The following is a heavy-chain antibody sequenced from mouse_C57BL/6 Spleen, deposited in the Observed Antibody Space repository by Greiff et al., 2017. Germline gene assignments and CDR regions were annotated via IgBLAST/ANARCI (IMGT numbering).Heavy chain of an antibody. J-gene: IGHJ1*03. CDR2: ISSGGDYI. CDR3: TRDIDSSGYRNFDV. D-gene: IGHD3-2*02. CDR1: GFTFSSYA. Sequence: EVQLVESGEGLVKPGGSLKLSCAASGFTFSSYAMSWVRQTPEKRLEWVAYISSGGDYIYYADTVKGRFTISRDNARNTLYLQMSSLKSEDTAMYYCTRDIDSSGYRNFDVWGTGTTVTVSS. V-gene: IGHV5-9-1*02.